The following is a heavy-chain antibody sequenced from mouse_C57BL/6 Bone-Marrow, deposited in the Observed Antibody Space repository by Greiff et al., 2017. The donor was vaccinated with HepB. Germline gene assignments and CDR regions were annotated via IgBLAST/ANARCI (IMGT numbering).Heavy chain of an antibody. CDR3: ARRARYFWYFDV. Sequence: QVQLQQPGAELVMPGASVKLSCKASGYTFTSYWMHWVKQRPGQGLEWIGEIDPSDSYTNYNQKFKGKSTLNVDKSSSTAYMQLSSLTSEDSAVYYCARRARYFWYFDVWGTGTTVTVSS. J-gene: IGHJ1*03. CDR2: IDPSDSYT. D-gene: IGHD2-12*01. V-gene: IGHV1-69*01. CDR1: GYTFTSYW.